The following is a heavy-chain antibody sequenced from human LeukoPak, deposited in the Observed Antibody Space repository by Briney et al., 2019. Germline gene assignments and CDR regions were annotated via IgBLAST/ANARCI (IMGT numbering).Heavy chain of an antibody. CDR3: ARDTLVRGPFDF. D-gene: IGHD3-10*01. CDR2: ISGYNGNT. CDR1: GYTFTSYA. J-gene: IGHJ4*02. V-gene: IGHV1-18*01. Sequence: ASVKVSCKASGYTFTSYAIIWVRQAPGQGLEWMGWISGYNGNTNYAQKFQGRVAMTTDTSTSIAYLELRSLRSDDTAVYYCARDTLVRGPFDFWGQGTLVTVSS.